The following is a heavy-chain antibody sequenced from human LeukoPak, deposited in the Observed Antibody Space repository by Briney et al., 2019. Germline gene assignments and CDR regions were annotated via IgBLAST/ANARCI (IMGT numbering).Heavy chain of an antibody. CDR1: GYSLTLLS. J-gene: IGHJ4*02. Sequence: GASVKVSCKVSGYSLTLLSLHWVRQAPGKALVWMGGFDREDDITMYAQTLRGRVTLTEDTSTDTAYMELSSLRSGDTAIYYCAKDLAGRQPGWEIDYWGQGTLVIVSS. V-gene: IGHV1-24*01. D-gene: IGHD1-26*01. CDR2: FDREDDIT. CDR3: AKDLAGRQPGWEIDY.